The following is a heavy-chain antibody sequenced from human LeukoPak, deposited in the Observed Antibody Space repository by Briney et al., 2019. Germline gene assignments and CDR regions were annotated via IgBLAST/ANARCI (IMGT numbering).Heavy chain of an antibody. J-gene: IGHJ4*02. D-gene: IGHD4-17*01. CDR1: GLTFSSYA. CDR2: ISGSGGST. V-gene: IGHV3-23*01. Sequence: GGSLRLSCAASGLTFSSYAMSWVRQAPGKGLEWVSAISGSGGSTYYADSVKGRFTISRDNSKNTLYLQMNSLRAEDTAVYYCAKANLRTQYYFWGQGTLVTVSS. CDR3: AKANLRTQYYF.